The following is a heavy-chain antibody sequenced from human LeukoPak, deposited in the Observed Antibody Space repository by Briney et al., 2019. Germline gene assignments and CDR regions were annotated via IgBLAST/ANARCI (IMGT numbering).Heavy chain of an antibody. CDR3: ARDVY. J-gene: IGHJ4*02. CDR2: IKEDESEI. Sequence: GGSLRLSCTASGFAFSSYWMSWVHQAPGKGLEWVAAIKEDESEIYYVESVKGRFTISRDNTKNSLYLQMNNLRAEDTAVFYCARDVYWGQGTLVTVSS. CDR1: GFAFSSYW. V-gene: IGHV3-7*04.